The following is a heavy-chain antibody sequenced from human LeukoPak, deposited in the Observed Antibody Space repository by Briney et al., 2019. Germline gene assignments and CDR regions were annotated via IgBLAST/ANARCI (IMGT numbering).Heavy chain of an antibody. J-gene: IGHJ4*02. V-gene: IGHV1-46*01. CDR2: INPSGGST. CDR3: ACFGPNDSTY. D-gene: IGHD3-22*01. Sequence: ASVKVSCKASGYTFTSYYMHWVRQAPGQGLEWMGIINPSGGSTSYAQKFQGRVTITADKSTSTAYTELSSLRSEDTAVYYCACFGPNDSTYWGQGTLVTVSS. CDR1: GYTFTSYY.